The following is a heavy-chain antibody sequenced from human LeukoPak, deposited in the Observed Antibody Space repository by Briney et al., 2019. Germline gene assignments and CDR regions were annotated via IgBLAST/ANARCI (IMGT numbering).Heavy chain of an antibody. D-gene: IGHD6-6*01. CDR2: IIPIFGTA. CDR3: ARDNSIAALGWFDP. J-gene: IGHJ5*02. CDR1: GGTFSCYA. V-gene: IGHV1-69*05. Sequence: GASVKDSCKASGGTFSCYAISWVRQAPGQGLEWMGGIIPIFGTANYAQKFQGRVTITTDESTSTAYMELSSLRSEDTAVYYCARDNSIAALGWFDPWAREPWSPSPQ.